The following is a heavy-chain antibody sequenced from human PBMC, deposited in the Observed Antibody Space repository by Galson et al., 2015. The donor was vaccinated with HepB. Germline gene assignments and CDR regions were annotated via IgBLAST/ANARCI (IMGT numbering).Heavy chain of an antibody. CDR3: ARVGEYYYDSSGYTLDY. Sequence: SVKVSCKASGGTFSSYAISWVRQAPGQGLEWMGGIIPIFGTANYAQKFQGRVTITADESTSTAYMELSSLRSEDTAVYYCARVGEYYYDSSGYTLDYWGQGTLVTVSS. CDR1: GGTFSSYA. J-gene: IGHJ4*02. V-gene: IGHV1-69*13. D-gene: IGHD3-22*01. CDR2: IIPIFGTA.